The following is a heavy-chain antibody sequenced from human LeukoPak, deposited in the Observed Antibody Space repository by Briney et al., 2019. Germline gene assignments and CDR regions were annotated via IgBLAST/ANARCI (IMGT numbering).Heavy chain of an antibody. D-gene: IGHD4-17*01. CDR1: GFTFNNYW. V-gene: IGHV3-7*01. Sequence: AGGSLRLSCAASGFTFNNYWMTWVRQAPGKGLEWVANIKQDGREKYYVDSVKGRFTISRDNAKNSLYLQTTSLRAEDTAVYYCARGDDYGDYKDHYFDYWGQGTLVTVSS. CDR2: IKQDGREK. CDR3: ARGDDYGDYKDHYFDY. J-gene: IGHJ4*02.